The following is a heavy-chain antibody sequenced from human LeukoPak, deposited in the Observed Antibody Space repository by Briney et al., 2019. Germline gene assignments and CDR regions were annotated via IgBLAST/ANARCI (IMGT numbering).Heavy chain of an antibody. D-gene: IGHD5-18*01. CDR2: IRYDGTSK. J-gene: IGHJ4*02. Sequence: GGSLRLSCAASGFTFSSYGIHWVRQAPGKGLEWVAFIRYDGTSKDYADSVKGRFTISRDNSKNTLYLQMNSLRVEDTAVYYCAKGYSYGLDYWGQGTLVTVSS. CDR1: GFTFSSYG. CDR3: AKGYSYGLDY. V-gene: IGHV3-30*02.